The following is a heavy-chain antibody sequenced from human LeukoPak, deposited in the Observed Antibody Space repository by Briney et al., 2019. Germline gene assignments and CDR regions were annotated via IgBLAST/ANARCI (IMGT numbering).Heavy chain of an antibody. CDR3: VKDSYGMDV. J-gene: IGHJ6*02. CDR1: GFTFSGYA. CDR2: IISNGGIT. V-gene: IGHV3-64D*06. Sequence: GGSLRLSCSASGFTFSGYAMHWVRQAPGKGLEYVSAIISNGGITYHADSVKGRFTTSRDNSKNTLYLQMSSLRPEDTAVYYCVKDSYGMDVWGQGTTVTVSS.